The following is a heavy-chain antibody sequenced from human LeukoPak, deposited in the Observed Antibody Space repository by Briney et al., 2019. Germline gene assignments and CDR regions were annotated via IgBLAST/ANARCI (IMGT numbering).Heavy chain of an antibody. J-gene: IGHJ1*01. Sequence: GGSLRLSCAASGFTLSSYWIHWVRQGPGKGLEWVSTFYPEGTTHYADSVKGRFTISRDDSRNTVYLQINSLRVEDTAVYYCARDGGSGNHWGQGTLVTVSS. V-gene: IGHV3-53*01. CDR3: ARDGGSGNH. CDR2: FYPEGTT. CDR1: GFTLSSYW. D-gene: IGHD3-10*01.